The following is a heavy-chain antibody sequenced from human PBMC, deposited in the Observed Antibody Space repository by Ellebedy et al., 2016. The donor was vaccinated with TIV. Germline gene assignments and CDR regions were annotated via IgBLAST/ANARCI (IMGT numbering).Heavy chain of an antibody. CDR3: ARKGSRFDY. Sequence: ASVKVSXXASGYTFTTYSMHWVRQAPGQRLEWMGWINAGNGNTKYSQKFQDRVTITRDTSASTAYMELSSLTSEDTAAYYCARKGSRFDYWGQGTLVTVSS. CDR2: INAGNGNT. J-gene: IGHJ4*02. V-gene: IGHV1-3*01. CDR1: GYTFTTYS.